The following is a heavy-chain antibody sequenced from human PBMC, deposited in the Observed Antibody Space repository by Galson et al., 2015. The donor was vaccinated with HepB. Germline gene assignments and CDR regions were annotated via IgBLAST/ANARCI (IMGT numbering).Heavy chain of an antibody. CDR3: AREGSTCYKSPYDWYFDL. J-gene: IGHJ2*01. V-gene: IGHV3-21*01. D-gene: IGHD6-13*01. CDR2: ITTSSSYI. Sequence: SLRLSCAASGFTFSSYNMNWVRQAPGKGLEWVSSITTSSSYIYYADSMKGRFTISRDNAKNSLYLQMSSLRAEDTAVYYFAREGSTCYKSPYDWYFDLWGRGTLVTVSS. CDR1: GFTFSSYN.